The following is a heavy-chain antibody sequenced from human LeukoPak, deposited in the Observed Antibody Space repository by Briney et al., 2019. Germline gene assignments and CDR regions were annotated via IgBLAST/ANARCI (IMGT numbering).Heavy chain of an antibody. V-gene: IGHV3-21*01. D-gene: IGHD1-26*01. CDR1: GFTFSSYS. Sequence: GGSLRLSCAASGFTFSSYSMNWVRQAPGKGREWVSSISSSSSYIYYTDSVKGRFTISGDNAKNSLYLQMNSLRAEDTAVYYCARDPRGERELYYYYGMDVWGKGTTVTVSS. J-gene: IGHJ6*04. CDR2: ISSSSSYI. CDR3: ARDPRGERELYYYYGMDV.